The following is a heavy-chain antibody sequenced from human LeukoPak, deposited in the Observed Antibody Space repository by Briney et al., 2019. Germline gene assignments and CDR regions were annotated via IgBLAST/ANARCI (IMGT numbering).Heavy chain of an antibody. CDR3: AKDLGIAARPGSWFDP. Sequence: GGSLRLSCAASGFTFSSYGMHWVRQAPGKGLEWVAFIRYDGSNKYYADSVKGRFTISRDNSKNTLYLQMNSLRAEDTGVYYCAKDLGIAARPGSWFDPWGQGTLVTVSS. CDR2: IRYDGSNK. J-gene: IGHJ5*02. CDR1: GFTFSSYG. D-gene: IGHD6-6*01. V-gene: IGHV3-30*02.